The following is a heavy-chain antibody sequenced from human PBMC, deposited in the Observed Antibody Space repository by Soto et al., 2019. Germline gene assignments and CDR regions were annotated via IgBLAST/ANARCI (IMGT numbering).Heavy chain of an antibody. CDR2: IYSGGYT. J-gene: IGHJ4*02. CDR3: GTDRGGGGY. CDR1: GFTVSNNY. D-gene: IGHD3-10*01. Sequence: EVQLVESGGGLIQPGGSLRLSCAVSGFTVSNNYMSWVRQAPGKGLEGVSVIYSGGYTAYGDSVKGRFTISRDNSNNNIYLQMNGRGAHDPAVFYCGTDRGGGGYWGQGTLVTVSS. V-gene: IGHV3-53*01.